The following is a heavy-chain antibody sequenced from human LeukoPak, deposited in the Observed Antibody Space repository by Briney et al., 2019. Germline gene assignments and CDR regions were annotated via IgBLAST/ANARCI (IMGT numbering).Heavy chain of an antibody. Sequence: PSETLSLTCTVSGGSISGYYWSWIRQPPGKGLEWIGYLFHSGTRRYNPSLKSRVTISADTTKNQFFLSLNSTTAADTAVYYCARRRGWKQQVVYFDYWGQGTLATVSS. CDR1: GGSISGYY. D-gene: IGHD6-13*01. CDR3: ARRRGWKQQVVYFDY. J-gene: IGHJ4*02. CDR2: LFHSGTR. V-gene: IGHV4-59*08.